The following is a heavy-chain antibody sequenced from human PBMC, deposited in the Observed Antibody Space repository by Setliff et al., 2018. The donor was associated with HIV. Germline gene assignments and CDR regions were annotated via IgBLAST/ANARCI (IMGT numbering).Heavy chain of an antibody. Sequence: ASVKVSCKTSGYTFIRFGISWVRQAPGQGLEWMGWIAGHNGDTKYNQMLQGRVTVAADISRSTVYMELRSLRSDDMAMYYCVRDDNYFDTTGYYPYFDYWGQGTQVTVSS. CDR3: VRDDNYFDTTGYYPYFDY. D-gene: IGHD3-22*01. CDR1: GYTFIRFG. J-gene: IGHJ4*02. CDR2: IAGHNGDT. V-gene: IGHV1-18*03.